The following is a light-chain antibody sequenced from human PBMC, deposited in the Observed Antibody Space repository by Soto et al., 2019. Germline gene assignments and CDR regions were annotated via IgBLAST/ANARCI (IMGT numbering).Light chain of an antibody. V-gene: IGKV4-1*01. CDR3: QQYYSTPPT. Sequence: DIVMTQSPDSLAGSLGERATINCKSSQSVLYSSNNENYLAWYQQKPGQPPSLLIYWASTRESGVPDRFSGSGSGTDFTLTISSLQAEDVAVYYCQQYYSTPPTFGQGTKVEIK. J-gene: IGKJ1*01. CDR1: QSVLYSSNNENY. CDR2: WAS.